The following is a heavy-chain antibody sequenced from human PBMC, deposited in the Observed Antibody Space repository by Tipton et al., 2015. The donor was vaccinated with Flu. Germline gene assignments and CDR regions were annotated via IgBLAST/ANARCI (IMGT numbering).Heavy chain of an antibody. V-gene: IGHV4-38-2*02. D-gene: IGHD3-10*01. CDR2: IYHRGNT. CDR3: ARSDYYVSDHY. J-gene: IGHJ4*02. CDR1: GYSISSGYY. Sequence: TLSLTCTVSGYSISSGYYWGWVRQPPGKGLEWIGTIYHRGNTYYNPSLKSRVTISVDTSKNQLPRRLGSVTAADTAVYYCARSDYYVSDHYWGQGTLVTVSS.